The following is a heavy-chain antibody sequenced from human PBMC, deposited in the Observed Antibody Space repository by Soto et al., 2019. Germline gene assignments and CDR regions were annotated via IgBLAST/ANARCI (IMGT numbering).Heavy chain of an antibody. D-gene: IGHD4-17*01. CDR1: GYTFTSYT. Sequence: ASVKVSCKASGYTFTSYTMHWVRQAPGQRLEWMGWINAGNGNTKYSQKFQGRVTITRDTSASTAYMELSSLRSEDTAVYYCARGRYGDYWWFDPWGQGTLVTVSS. CDR3: ARGRYGDYWWFDP. CDR2: INAGNGNT. V-gene: IGHV1-3*01. J-gene: IGHJ5*02.